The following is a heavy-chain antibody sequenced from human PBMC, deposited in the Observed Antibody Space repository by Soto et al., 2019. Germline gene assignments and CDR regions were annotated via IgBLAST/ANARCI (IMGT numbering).Heavy chain of an antibody. CDR2: INWNSGSI. J-gene: IGHJ4*02. Sequence: EVQLVESGGGLVQPGRSLRLSCAASGFTVDDYAMHWVRQAPGKGLEWVSGINWNSGSIGDADSVKGRFTISRDNAKNSLYLQMNSLRTEDTALYYCAKGYNYDRSGNPDYWGQGTLVTVSS. CDR1: GFTVDDYA. V-gene: IGHV3-9*01. CDR3: AKGYNYDRSGNPDY. D-gene: IGHD3-22*01.